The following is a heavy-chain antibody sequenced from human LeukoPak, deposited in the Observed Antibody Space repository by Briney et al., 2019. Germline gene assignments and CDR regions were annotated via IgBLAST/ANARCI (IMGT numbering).Heavy chain of an antibody. V-gene: IGHV1-2*02. J-gene: IGHJ2*01. D-gene: IGHD7-27*01. CDR2: ISPNSGGT. CDR3: AIQPWGSGNNWYFDL. Sequence: GASVKVSCRASGYTFTGYYMHWVRQAPGQGLEWMGWISPNSGGTDYAQKFQGRVTMTRDTSISTTYVELSSLTSDDTAVYYCAIQPWGSGNNWYFDLWGRGTLVTVSS. CDR1: GYTFTGYY.